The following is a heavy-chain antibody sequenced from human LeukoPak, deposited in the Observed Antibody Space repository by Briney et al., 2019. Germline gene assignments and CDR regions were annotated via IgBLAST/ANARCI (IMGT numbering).Heavy chain of an antibody. Sequence: PGGSLRLSCAASGFRFSSYAMNWVRQAPGKGLEWVSIIFGNGDTTYYADSVKGRFTVSRDNSKDTLYLQMNDLRPDDTAIYYCAKRNTMVRGGPCFDYWGQGLLVTVYS. J-gene: IGHJ4*02. CDR3: AKRNTMVRGGPCFDY. CDR2: IFGNGDTT. D-gene: IGHD3-10*01. CDR1: GFRFSSYA. V-gene: IGHV3-23*01.